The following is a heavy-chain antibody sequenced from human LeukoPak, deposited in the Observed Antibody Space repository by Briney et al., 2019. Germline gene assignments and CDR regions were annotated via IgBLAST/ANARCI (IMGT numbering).Heavy chain of an antibody. CDR2: IYYNGGA. Sequence: SETLSLTCTVSGGSISSYYWSWIRQPPGKGLEWVGYIYYNGGANYNPYLKCRVTISAATSKNPIYLKLSSVIGADTAVYYCASHSICSKYYFGYWGQGNLVTVSS. V-gene: IGHV4-59*01. D-gene: IGHD2/OR15-2a*01. CDR1: GGSISSYY. J-gene: IGHJ4*02. CDR3: ASHSICSKYYFGY.